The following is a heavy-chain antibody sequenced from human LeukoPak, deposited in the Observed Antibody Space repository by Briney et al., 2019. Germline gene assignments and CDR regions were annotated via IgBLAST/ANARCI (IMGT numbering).Heavy chain of an antibody. J-gene: IGHJ4*02. CDR2: TYYRSKWSN. D-gene: IGHD3-16*01. Sequence: HSQTLSLTCAISGDSVSSNSAAWNWIRQSPSRGLEWQGRTYYRSKWSNDYAESLKGRITINPDTSKNQFSLQLNPVTPEDTAVYYCARGLGYGFHYWGQGTLVTVSS. CDR3: ARGLGYGFHY. V-gene: IGHV6-1*01. CDR1: GDSVSSNSAA.